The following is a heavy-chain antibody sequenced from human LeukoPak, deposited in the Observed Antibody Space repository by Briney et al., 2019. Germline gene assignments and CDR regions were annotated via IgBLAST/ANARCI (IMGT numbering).Heavy chain of an antibody. CDR1: GDSVFSNSVA. D-gene: IGHD5-18*01. V-gene: IGHV6-1*01. CDR3: ARGYNYGFDY. Sequence: SQTLSLTCAISGDSVFSNSVAWNWIRQSPSRGLEWLGRTFYMSKWYNDYAVSVKSRITINPDTSKNQFSLQLNSVTPEDTAVYYCARGYNYGFDYWGQGTLVTASS. J-gene: IGHJ4*02. CDR2: TFYMSKWYN.